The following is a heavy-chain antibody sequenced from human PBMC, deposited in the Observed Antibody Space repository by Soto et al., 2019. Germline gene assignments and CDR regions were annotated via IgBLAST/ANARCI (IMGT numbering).Heavy chain of an antibody. Sequence: QVQLVQSGAEVRQPASSVKVSCKTSGATFSSYAITWVRQAPGHGLEWMGGIVPTVDTSTYAQKFQGRVTITADKFTNTVYMELSSLRSADTAVYYCVRVVAIPGYPDNWGQGTLVTVSS. CDR3: VRVVAIPGYPDN. D-gene: IGHD5-12*01. V-gene: IGHV1-69*14. CDR2: IVPTVDTS. J-gene: IGHJ4*02. CDR1: GATFSSYA.